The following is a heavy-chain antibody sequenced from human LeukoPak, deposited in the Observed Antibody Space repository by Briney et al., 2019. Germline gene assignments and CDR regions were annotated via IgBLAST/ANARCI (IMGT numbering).Heavy chain of an antibody. V-gene: IGHV4-34*01. D-gene: IGHD2-15*01. CDR2: INHSRST. CDR3: ARDFGYCSGGSCFDAFDI. CDR1: GGSFSPYY. Sequence: SETLSLTCAVYGGSFSPYYWSWIRRSPDKGLEWIGEINHSRSTNYNPSLKSRVTISVDTSKNQFSLKLSSVTAADTAVYYCARDFGYCSGGSCFDAFDIWGQGTMVTVSS. J-gene: IGHJ3*02.